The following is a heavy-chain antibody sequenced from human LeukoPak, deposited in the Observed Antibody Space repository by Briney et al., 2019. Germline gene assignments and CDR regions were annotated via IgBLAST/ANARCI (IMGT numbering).Heavy chain of an antibody. CDR1: GFTFSSYA. CDR2: ISYDGSNK. CDR3: ARAKYSGYA. D-gene: IGHD5-12*01. Sequence: PGGSLRLSCAASGFTFSSYAMHWVRQAPGKGLEWVAVISYDGSNKYYADSVKGRFTISRDNSKNTLYLQMNSLRAEDTAVYYCARAKYSGYAWGQGTLVTVSS. V-gene: IGHV3-30-3*01. J-gene: IGHJ5*02.